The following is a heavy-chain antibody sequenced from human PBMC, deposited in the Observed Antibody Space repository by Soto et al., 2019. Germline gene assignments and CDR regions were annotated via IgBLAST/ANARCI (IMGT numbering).Heavy chain of an antibody. D-gene: IGHD6-6*01. Sequence: SETLSLTCTVSGGCIGSYYWSWIRQPPGKGLEWIGYIYYSGSTNYNPSLKSRVTISVDTSKNQFSLKLSSVTAADTAMYYCARLEYSSSSHLDYWXQGTLVTVSS. J-gene: IGHJ4*02. CDR2: IYYSGST. CDR1: GGCIGSYY. V-gene: IGHV4-59*08. CDR3: ARLEYSSSSHLDY.